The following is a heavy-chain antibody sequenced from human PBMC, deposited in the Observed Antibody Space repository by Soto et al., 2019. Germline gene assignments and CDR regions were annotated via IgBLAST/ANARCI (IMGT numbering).Heavy chain of an antibody. J-gene: IGHJ4*02. D-gene: IGHD6-13*01. CDR1: GFTFSSYG. V-gene: IGHV3-30*18. Sequence: QVQLVESGGGVVQPGRSLRLSCAASGFTFSSYGMHWVRQAPGKGLEWVAVISYGGSNKYYADSVKGRFTISRDNSKNKLYLQMNSLRAEDTAVYYCAKGSEVLAAAGSFDYWGQGTLVTVSS. CDR2: ISYGGSNK. CDR3: AKGSEVLAAAGSFDY.